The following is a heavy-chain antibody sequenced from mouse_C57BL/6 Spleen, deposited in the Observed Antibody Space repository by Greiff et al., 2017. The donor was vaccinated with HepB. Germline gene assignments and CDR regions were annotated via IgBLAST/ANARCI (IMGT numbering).Heavy chain of an antibody. CDR1: GFTFSSYA. CDR3: ARGGYGSSYDDYYYAMDY. Sequence: EVHLVESGGGLVKPGGSLKLSCAASGFTFSSYAMSWVRQTPEKRLEWVATISDGGSYTYYPDNVKGRFTISRDNAKNNLYLQMSHLKSEDTAMYYCARGGYGSSYDDYYYAMDYWGQGTSVTVSS. D-gene: IGHD1-1*01. CDR2: ISDGGSYT. J-gene: IGHJ4*01. V-gene: IGHV5-4*01.